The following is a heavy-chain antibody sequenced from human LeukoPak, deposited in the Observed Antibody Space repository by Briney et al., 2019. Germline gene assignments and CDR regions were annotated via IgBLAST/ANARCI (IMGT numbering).Heavy chain of an antibody. J-gene: IGHJ5*02. Sequence: ASVKVSCKGSVYTFTSYGISWVRQAPGQGLEWMGWISAYNGNTNYAQKLQGRVTMTTDTSTSTAYMELRSLRSEDTAVYYCARRRMGRRYFDPWGQGTLVTVSS. CDR3: ARRRMGRRYFDP. V-gene: IGHV1-18*01. D-gene: IGHD1-1*01. CDR1: VYTFTSYG. CDR2: ISAYNGNT.